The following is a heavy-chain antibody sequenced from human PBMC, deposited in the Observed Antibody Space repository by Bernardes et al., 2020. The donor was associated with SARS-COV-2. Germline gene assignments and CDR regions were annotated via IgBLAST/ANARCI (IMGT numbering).Heavy chain of an antibody. Sequence: GGSLRLSCAASGFTFSSYWMSWVRQAPGKGLEWVANIKQDGSEKDYVDSVKGRFTISRDNAKKSLYLQMNSLRAEDTAVYYCARVGVTYYGSGSYLIPRGYYYGVDVWGQGTTVTVSS. CDR2: IKQDGSEK. V-gene: IGHV3-7*01. D-gene: IGHD3-10*01. CDR1: GFTFSSYW. J-gene: IGHJ6*02. CDR3: ARVGVTYYGSGSYLIPRGYYYGVDV.